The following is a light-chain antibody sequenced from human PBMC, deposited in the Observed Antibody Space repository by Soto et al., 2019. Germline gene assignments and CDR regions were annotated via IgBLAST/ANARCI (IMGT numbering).Light chain of an antibody. CDR2: DAS. CDR1: QSVSSY. CDR3: QQRST. J-gene: IGKJ5*01. Sequence: EIVLTQSPATLSLSPGETATLPCRASQSVSSYLAWYQQKPGQAPRLLIYDASNRATGIPARFGGKGSGTDFTVTTSSLEPEDFAVYYRQQRSTFGQGTRLEIK. V-gene: IGKV3-11*01.